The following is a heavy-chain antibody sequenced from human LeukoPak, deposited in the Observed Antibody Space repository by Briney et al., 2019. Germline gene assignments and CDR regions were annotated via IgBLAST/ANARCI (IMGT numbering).Heavy chain of an antibody. CDR1: GFTFSSYE. J-gene: IGHJ5*02. Sequence: PGGSLRLSCAASGFTFSSYEMNWVRQARGKGLEWVSYISSSGSTIYYVDSVKGRFTSSRDNAKNSVYLQMNSLRAEDTAVYYCARTRDGLTGYYWTNWFDPWGQGTLVTVSS. D-gene: IGHD3-9*01. CDR2: ISSSGSTI. CDR3: ARTRDGLTGYYWTNWFDP. V-gene: IGHV3-48*03.